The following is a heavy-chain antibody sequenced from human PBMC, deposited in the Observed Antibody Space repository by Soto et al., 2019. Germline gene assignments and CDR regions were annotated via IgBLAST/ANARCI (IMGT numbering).Heavy chain of an antibody. CDR1: GFTFSSYS. V-gene: IGHV3-21*01. Sequence: GGSLRLSCAASGFTFSSYSMNWVRQAPGKGLEWVSSISSSSSFIYYADSVKGRFTISRDNAKNSLYLQMNSLRAEDTAVYYCAQGPSSSYDRYYYYMDVWGKGTTVTVSS. CDR3: AQGPSSSYDRYYYYMDV. CDR2: ISSSSSFI. J-gene: IGHJ6*03. D-gene: IGHD5-12*01.